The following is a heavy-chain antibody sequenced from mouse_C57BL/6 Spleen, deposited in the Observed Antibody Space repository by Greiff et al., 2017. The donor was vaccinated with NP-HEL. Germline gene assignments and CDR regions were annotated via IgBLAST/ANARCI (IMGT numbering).Heavy chain of an antibody. J-gene: IGHJ1*03. CDR3: ARDEMGIYGYDGDWYFDV. V-gene: IGHV5-4*01. D-gene: IGHD2-2*01. CDR1: GFTFSSYA. CDR2: ISDGGSYT. Sequence: DVMLVESGGGLVKPGGSLKLSCAASGFTFSSYAMSWVRQTPEKRLEWVATISDGGSYTYYPDNVKGRFTISRDNAKTNLYLQMSHLKSEDTAMYYSARDEMGIYGYDGDWYFDVWGTGTTVTVSA.